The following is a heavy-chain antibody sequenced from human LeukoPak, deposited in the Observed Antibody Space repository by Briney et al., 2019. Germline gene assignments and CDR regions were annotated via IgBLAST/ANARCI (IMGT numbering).Heavy chain of an antibody. CDR3: ARVGSSSWQIDY. CDR2: ISSSSSYI. J-gene: IGHJ4*02. Sequence: PGRSLRLSCAASGFTFDDYAMHWVRQAPGKGLEWVSSISSSSSYIYYADSVKGRFTISRDNAKNSLYLQMNSLRAEDTAVYYCARVGSSSWQIDYWGQGTLVTVSS. D-gene: IGHD6-13*01. V-gene: IGHV3-21*01. CDR1: GFTFDDYA.